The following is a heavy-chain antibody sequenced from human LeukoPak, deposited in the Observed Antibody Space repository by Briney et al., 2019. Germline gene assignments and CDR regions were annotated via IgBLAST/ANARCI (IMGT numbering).Heavy chain of an antibody. Sequence: GASVKVSCKPSGYTFTSYYMLLVRQAPRPRLEWMGWINPNSGGTNYAQKFQGRVTMTRDTSISTAYMELSRLRSDDTAVYYCARSTSSGYYHYFDYWGQGTLVTVSS. CDR3: ARSTSSGYYHYFDY. D-gene: IGHD3-22*01. CDR2: INPNSGGT. V-gene: IGHV1-2*02. CDR1: GYTFTSYY. J-gene: IGHJ4*02.